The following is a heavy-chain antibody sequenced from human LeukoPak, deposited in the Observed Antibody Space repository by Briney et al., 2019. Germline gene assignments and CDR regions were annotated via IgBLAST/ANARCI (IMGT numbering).Heavy chain of an antibody. D-gene: IGHD3-10*01. CDR3: ARVGGRAYYGSGPTIDY. CDR2: VHTSGST. V-gene: IGHV4-61*02. CDR1: GDSISSGSYY. Sequence: KSSETLSLTCTVSGDSISSGSYYWSWIRQPAGKGLEWLGRVHTSGSTSYNPSLKSRLTISADTSKNQFSLNLSSVTAADTAVYYCARVGGRAYYGSGPTIDYWGQGTLVTVSS. J-gene: IGHJ4*02.